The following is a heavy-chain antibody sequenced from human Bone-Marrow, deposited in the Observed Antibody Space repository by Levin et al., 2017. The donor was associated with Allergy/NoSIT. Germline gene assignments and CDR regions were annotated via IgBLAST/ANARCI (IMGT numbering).Heavy chain of an antibody. D-gene: IGHD3-22*01. CDR3: AKDRNRNYYDRSGYYSHEAFDI. J-gene: IGHJ3*02. CDR1: GFTFGEYA. Sequence: GGSLRLSCAASGFTFGEYAMHWVRQAPGKGLEWVAVIEWDSGNIAYADSAKGRFTISRDNAKNSLYLQMHSLRADDTALYYCAKDRNRNYYDRSGYYSHEAFDIWGQGTMVTVSP. V-gene: IGHV3-9*01. CDR2: IEWDSGNI.